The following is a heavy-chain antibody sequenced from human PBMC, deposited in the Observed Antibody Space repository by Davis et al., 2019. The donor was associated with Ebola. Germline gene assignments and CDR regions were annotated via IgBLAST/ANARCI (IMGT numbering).Heavy chain of an antibody. CDR2: ISSSGSTI. CDR3: AAPRITGTSGYYYGMDV. J-gene: IGHJ6*02. D-gene: IGHD1-20*01. CDR1: GFTFSSYG. Sequence: GGSLRLSCAASGFTFSSYGMHWIRQAPGKGLEWVSYISSSGSTIYYADSVKGRFTISRDNAKNSLYLQMNSLRAEDTAVYYCAAPRITGTSGYYYGMDVWGQGTTVTVSS. V-gene: IGHV3-48*04.